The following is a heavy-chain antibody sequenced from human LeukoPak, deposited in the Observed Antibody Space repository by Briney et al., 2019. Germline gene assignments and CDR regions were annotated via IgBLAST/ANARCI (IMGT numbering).Heavy chain of an antibody. D-gene: IGHD2-2*01. CDR1: GYTFTSYD. V-gene: IGHV1-8*01. J-gene: IGHJ4*02. CDR3: ARGGYCSSSSCLYYFDY. CDR2: MNPNSGNT. Sequence: AASVKVSCKASGYTFTSYDINWVRQATGQGLEWMGWMNPNSGNTGYAQKFQGRVTMTRNTSISTAYMELSSLRSEDTSVHYWARGGYCSSSSCLYYFDYWGQGTLVTVSS.